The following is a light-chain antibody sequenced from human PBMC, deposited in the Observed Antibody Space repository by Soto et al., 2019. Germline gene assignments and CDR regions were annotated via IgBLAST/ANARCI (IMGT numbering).Light chain of an antibody. J-gene: IGKJ4*01. Sequence: EIVLTQSPATLSLSPGERATLSCRASQSVGTYFAWYQQKPGQAPRLLIYDSSNSVSGIPARFSGSGSGTDFTLTISSLEPEDFAVYYCQQRSDWPSTFGGGTKVEIK. CDR1: QSVGTY. CDR3: QQRSDWPST. V-gene: IGKV3-11*01. CDR2: DSS.